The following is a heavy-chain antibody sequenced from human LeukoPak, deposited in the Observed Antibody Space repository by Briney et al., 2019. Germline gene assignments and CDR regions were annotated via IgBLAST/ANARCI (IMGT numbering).Heavy chain of an antibody. CDR2: IYPGDSET. Sequence: GESLKISCKGSGYSFTNYWIGWVRQMPGKGLEWMGIIYPGDSETRYSPSFQGQVTISADKSITTAYLQWSSLKASDTGTYYCATGVGDTAMVIDYWGQGTLVTVSS. D-gene: IGHD5-18*01. CDR3: ATGVGDTAMVIDY. CDR1: GYSFTNYW. V-gene: IGHV5-51*01. J-gene: IGHJ4*02.